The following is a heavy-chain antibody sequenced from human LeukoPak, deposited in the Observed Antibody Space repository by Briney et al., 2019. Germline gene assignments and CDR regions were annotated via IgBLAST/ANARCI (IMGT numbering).Heavy chain of an antibody. J-gene: IGHJ4*02. Sequence: SVKVSCKASGGTFSSYAISWVRQAPGQGLEWMGGIIPIFGTANYAQKFQGRVTITADESTSTAYMELSSLRSEDTAVYYCARDLAVAGPVSSAQGDYWGQGTLVTVSS. CDR1: GGTFSSYA. D-gene: IGHD6-19*01. CDR2: IIPIFGTA. CDR3: ARDLAVAGPVSSAQGDY. V-gene: IGHV1-69*13.